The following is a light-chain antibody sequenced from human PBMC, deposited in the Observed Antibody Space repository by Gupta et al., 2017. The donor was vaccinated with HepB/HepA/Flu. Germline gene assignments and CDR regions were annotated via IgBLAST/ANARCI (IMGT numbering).Light chain of an antibody. Sequence: QSALTQPASVSGAPGQSITISCTETSSDIGGYDYVSWYQRHPGEAPKLMIYDVNNRPSGVSNRFSGSKSGNTASLTISGLQAEDEGDYFCSSYTDSTILVFGGGTKLTVL. V-gene: IGLV2-14*03. CDR2: DVN. CDR1: SSDIGGYDY. J-gene: IGLJ2*01. CDR3: SSYTDSTILV.